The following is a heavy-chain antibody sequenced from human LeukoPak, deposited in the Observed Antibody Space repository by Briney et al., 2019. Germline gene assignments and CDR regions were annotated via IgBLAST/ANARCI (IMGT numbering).Heavy chain of an antibody. J-gene: IGHJ4*02. V-gene: IGHV3-66*01. Sequence: PGGSLRLSCAASGFTVSSNHMSWVRQAAGKGLEWVSALYSGGNTYYADSVKGRFTISRDNLKNTLHLQANSLRVEDTAVYYCAKRYGSGSYGYWGQGTLVTVSS. CDR2: LYSGGNT. CDR1: GFTVSSNH. D-gene: IGHD3-10*01. CDR3: AKRYGSGSYGY.